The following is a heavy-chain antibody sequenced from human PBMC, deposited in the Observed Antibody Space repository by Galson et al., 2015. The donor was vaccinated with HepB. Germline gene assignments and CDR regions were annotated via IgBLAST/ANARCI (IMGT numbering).Heavy chain of an antibody. CDR1: GFTFSSYA. V-gene: IGHV3-23*01. Sequence: SLRLSCAASGFTFSSYAISWVRQAPGKGLEWVSTISGGGDGTNKYYPDSVKGRFSISRDNAKNTFYLQMNGLRPEDTAVYYCAQWRGIDSWGQGTVVTVSS. D-gene: IGHD3-16*01. J-gene: IGHJ5*01. CDR2: ISGGGDGTNK. CDR3: AQWRGIDS.